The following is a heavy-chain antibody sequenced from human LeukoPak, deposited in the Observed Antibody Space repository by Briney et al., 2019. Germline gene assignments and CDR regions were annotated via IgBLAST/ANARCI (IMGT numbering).Heavy chain of an antibody. D-gene: IGHD6-19*01. V-gene: IGHV3-23*01. J-gene: IGHJ4*02. CDR1: GFTFSNYG. CDR2: IRGSGGGT. Sequence: GGSLRLSCAASGFTFSNYGMNWVRQAPGKGLEWVSAIRGSGGGTYYADSVKGRFTISRDNSKNTLYLQMNSLRDEDTALYYCAKAGIGVVGYFDYWGQGTLVTVSS. CDR3: AKAGIGVVGYFDY.